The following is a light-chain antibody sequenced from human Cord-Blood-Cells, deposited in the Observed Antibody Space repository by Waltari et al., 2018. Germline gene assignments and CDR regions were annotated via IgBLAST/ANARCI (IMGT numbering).Light chain of an antibody. J-gene: IGLJ3*02. CDR1: SSNIGSNT. CDR3: AAWDDSLNGWV. Sequence: QSVLTQPPSASGTPGQRVTISCSGSSSNIGSNTVNWYQPLPGTAPKLLIYSDNQRPSGVPDRFSGSKSCTSASLAISGLQSEDEADYYCAAWDDSLNGWVFGGGTKLTVL. V-gene: IGLV1-44*01. CDR2: SDN.